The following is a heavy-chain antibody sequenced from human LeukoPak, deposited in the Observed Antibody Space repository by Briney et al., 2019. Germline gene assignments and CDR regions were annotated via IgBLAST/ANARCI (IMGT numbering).Heavy chain of an antibody. D-gene: IGHD4-17*01. CDR2: ISYDGNSE. Sequence: GRSLRLSCAASGFTFSSYAMHWVRQAPGKGLEWVAVISYDGNSEYYADSVQGRFTISRDNFKHTLYLQMNSLRVEDTAVYYCARDPDYGSYFDYWGQGTLSPSPQ. J-gene: IGHJ4*02. V-gene: IGHV3-30-3*01. CDR1: GFTFSSYA. CDR3: ARDPDYGSYFDY.